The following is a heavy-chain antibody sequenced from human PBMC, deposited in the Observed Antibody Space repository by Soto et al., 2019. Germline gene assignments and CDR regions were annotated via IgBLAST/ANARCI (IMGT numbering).Heavy chain of an antibody. V-gene: IGHV3-48*02. CDR1: RFTFSDYS. J-gene: IGHJ4*02. CDR2: ISGGGETI. D-gene: IGHD6-19*01. CDR3: AGESPSSQWLQSWCFDY. Sequence: GGSLRLSCAASRFTFSDYSMNWVRQAPGKGLEWVSYISGGGETIYYADSVRGRFTISRDNAKNSLFLQMNSLREEDTAVYYCAGESPSSQWLQSWCFDYWGQGTLVTVSS.